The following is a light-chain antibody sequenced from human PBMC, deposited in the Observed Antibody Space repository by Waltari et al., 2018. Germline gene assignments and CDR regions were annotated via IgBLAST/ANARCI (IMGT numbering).Light chain of an antibody. CDR3: QSYDSSLSGSRVV. CDR2: GNS. V-gene: IGLV1-40*01. J-gene: IGLJ2*01. CDR1: SSNIGAGYD. Sequence: QPVLTQPPSVSGAPGQRVTISCTGSSSNIGAGYDVHWYQQFPGTAPKLLIYGNSNRPSGVPDRFSGSKSGTSASLAITGLQAEDEADYYCQSYDSSLSGSRVVFGGGTKLTVL.